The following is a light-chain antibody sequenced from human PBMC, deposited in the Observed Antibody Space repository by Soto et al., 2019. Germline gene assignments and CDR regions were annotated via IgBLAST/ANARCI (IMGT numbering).Light chain of an antibody. V-gene: IGKV1-33*01. CDR2: DAS. CDR3: QQYDTLSFT. CDR1: HDISNY. J-gene: IGKJ3*01. Sequence: DIQMTQSPSSLSASVGDRVTITCQASHDISNYLNWYQQKLGKAPKLLIYDASNLEPGVPSRFSGSGSGTKFIFTISSLQTEDMATYYCQQYDTLSFTFGPGTKVDL.